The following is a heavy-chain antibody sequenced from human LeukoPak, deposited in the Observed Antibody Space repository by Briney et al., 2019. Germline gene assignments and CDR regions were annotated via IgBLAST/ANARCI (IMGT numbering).Heavy chain of an antibody. CDR2: IIPIFGTA. D-gene: IGHD3-22*01. V-gene: IGHV1-69*06. J-gene: IGHJ3*02. CDR1: GGTFSSYA. CDR3: ARDSSRHYYDSSGYYSDAFDI. Sequence: SVKVSCKASGGTFSSYAISWVRQAPGQGLEWMGGIIPIFGTANYAQKFQGRVTITADKSTSTAYMEPSSLRSEDTAVYYCARDSSRHYYDSSGYYSDAFDIWGQGTMVTVSS.